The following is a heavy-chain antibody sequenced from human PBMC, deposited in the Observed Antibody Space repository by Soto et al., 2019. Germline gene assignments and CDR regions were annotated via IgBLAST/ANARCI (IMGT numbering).Heavy chain of an antibody. CDR1: GFTFSSYA. CDR3: ARIKGGYSYGYDVGFDY. CDR2: ISYDGSNK. Sequence: GGSLRLSCAASGFTFSSYAMHWVRQAPGKGLEWVAVISYDGSNKYYADSVKGRFTISRDNSKNTLYLQMNSLRAEDTAVYYCARIKGGYSYGYDVGFDYWGQGTLVTVSS. J-gene: IGHJ4*02. D-gene: IGHD5-18*01. V-gene: IGHV3-30-3*01.